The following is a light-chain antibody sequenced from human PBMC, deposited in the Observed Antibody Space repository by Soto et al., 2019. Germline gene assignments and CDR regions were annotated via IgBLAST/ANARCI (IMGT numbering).Light chain of an antibody. CDR1: QSVLYNPNNKNS. CDR3: HQYASSPWT. CDR2: WAS. J-gene: IGKJ1*01. Sequence: DIVMTQSPDSLTVSLGERATINCKSSQSVLYNPNNKNSLAWFQQKPGQPPKLLIYWASNRESGVPDRLSGSESGTDFTLTISSLQAEDVAIYYCHQYASSPWTFGQGTKVDI. V-gene: IGKV4-1*01.